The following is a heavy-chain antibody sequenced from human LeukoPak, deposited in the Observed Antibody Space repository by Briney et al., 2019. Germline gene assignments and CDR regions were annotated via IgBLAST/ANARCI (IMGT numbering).Heavy chain of an antibody. V-gene: IGHV3-9*03. CDR1: GFTFDDYA. CDR3: AKGLRDGYNFLIDY. J-gene: IGHJ4*02. D-gene: IGHD5-24*01. CDR2: ISWNSGSI. Sequence: GGSLRLSCAASGFTFDDYAMHWVRQAPGKGLEGVSGISWNSGSIGYADSVKGRFTISRDNAKNSLYLQMNSLRAEDMALYYCAKGLRDGYNFLIDYWGQGTLVTVSS.